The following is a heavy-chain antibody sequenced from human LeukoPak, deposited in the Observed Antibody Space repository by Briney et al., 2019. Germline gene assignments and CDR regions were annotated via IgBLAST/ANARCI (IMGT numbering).Heavy chain of an antibody. CDR3: ASPQKLSCSSTSCYLYYYYYMDV. CDR1: GFTFSSYS. CDR2: ISSSSSTI. V-gene: IGHV3-48*04. D-gene: IGHD2-2*01. Sequence: GGSLRLSCAASGFTFSSYSMNWVRQAPGKGLEWVSYISSSSSTIYYADSVKGRFTISRDNAKNSLYLQMNSLRSEDTAVYYCASPQKLSCSSTSCYLYYYYYMDVWGKGTTVTVSS. J-gene: IGHJ6*03.